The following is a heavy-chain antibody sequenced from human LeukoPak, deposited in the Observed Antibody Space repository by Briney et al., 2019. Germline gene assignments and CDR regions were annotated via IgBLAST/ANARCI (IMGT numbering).Heavy chain of an antibody. Sequence: GGPLRLSCAASGFTFSSYNINWVRQAPGKGLEWVSSISSSSSYICYADSVKGRFTISRDNAKNSLYLQMNSLRAEDTAVYYCAKEDSNGWYFFDYWGQGTLVTVSS. CDR2: ISSSSSYI. CDR3: AKEDSNGWYFFDY. V-gene: IGHV3-21*01. CDR1: GFTFSSYN. J-gene: IGHJ4*02. D-gene: IGHD6-19*01.